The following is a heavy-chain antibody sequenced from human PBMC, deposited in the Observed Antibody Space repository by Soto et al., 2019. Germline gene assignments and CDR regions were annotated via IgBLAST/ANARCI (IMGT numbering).Heavy chain of an antibody. CDR3: AKSRFDSGYCSSTSCYAHYYYYGMDV. CDR2: ISYDGSNK. V-gene: IGHV3-30*18. D-gene: IGHD2-2*01. CDR1: GFTFSSYG. Sequence: PGGSLRLSCAASGFTFSSYGMHWVRQAPGKGLEWVAVISYDGSNKYYADSVKGRFTISRDNSKNTLYLQMNSLRAEDTAVYYCAKSRFDSGYCSSTSCYAHYYYYGMDVWGQGTTVTVSS. J-gene: IGHJ6*02.